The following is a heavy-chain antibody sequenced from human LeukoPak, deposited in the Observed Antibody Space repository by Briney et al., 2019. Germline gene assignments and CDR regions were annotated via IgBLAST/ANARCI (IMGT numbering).Heavy chain of an antibody. J-gene: IGHJ4*02. D-gene: IGHD2-15*01. V-gene: IGHV1-69*13. CDR2: IIPIFGTA. CDR3: AREVVVAATGGYFDY. Sequence: GASVKVSCKASGGTFSSYAISWVRQAPGQGLEWMGGIIPIFGTANYAQKFQGRVTITADESTSTAYMELSSLRSEDTAVYYCAREVVVAATGGYFDYWGQGTLVTVSS. CDR1: GGTFSSYA.